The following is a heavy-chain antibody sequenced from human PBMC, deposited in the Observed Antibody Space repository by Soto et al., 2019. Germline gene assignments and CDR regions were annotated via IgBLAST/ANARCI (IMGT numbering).Heavy chain of an antibody. V-gene: IGHV1-69*01. CDR2: IIPIFGTA. CDR1: GGTFSSYA. D-gene: IGHD6-13*01. J-gene: IGHJ4*02. CDR3: ASQNPPILLIAAADLYFDY. Sequence: QVQLVQSGAEVKKPGSSVKVSCKASGGTFSSYAISWVRQAPGQGREWMGGIIPIFGTANYAQKFQGRVTITADESTSTAYMELSSLRSEDTAVYYCASQNPPILLIAAADLYFDYWGQGTLVTVSS.